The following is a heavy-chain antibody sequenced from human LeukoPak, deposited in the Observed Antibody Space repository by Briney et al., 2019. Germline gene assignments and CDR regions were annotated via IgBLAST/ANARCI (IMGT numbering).Heavy chain of an antibody. J-gene: IGHJ6*02. Sequence: GASVKVSCKVSGYTLTELSMHWVRQTPGKGLEWMGGFDPEDGETIYAQKFQGRVTMTEDTSTDTAYMELSSLRSDDTAVYYCATDPGEIVPAAKGPRGDYCYGMDVWGQGTTVTVSS. V-gene: IGHV1-24*01. CDR1: GYTLTELS. D-gene: IGHD2-2*01. CDR2: FDPEDGET. CDR3: ATDPGEIVPAAKGPRGDYCYGMDV.